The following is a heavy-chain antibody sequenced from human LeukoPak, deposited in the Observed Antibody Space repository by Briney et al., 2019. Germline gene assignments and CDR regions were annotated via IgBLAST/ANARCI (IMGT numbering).Heavy chain of an antibody. D-gene: IGHD3-3*01. CDR2: IYTSGST. Sequence: SETLSLTCTVSGGSISSYYWSWIRQPAGKGLEWIGRIYTSGSTNYNPSLKSRVTMSVDTSKNQFSLKLSSVTAADTAVYYCARRGGGYDFWSGYYGEDAFDIWGQGTMVTVSS. CDR3: ARRGGGYDFWSGYYGEDAFDI. J-gene: IGHJ3*02. V-gene: IGHV4-4*07. CDR1: GGSISSYY.